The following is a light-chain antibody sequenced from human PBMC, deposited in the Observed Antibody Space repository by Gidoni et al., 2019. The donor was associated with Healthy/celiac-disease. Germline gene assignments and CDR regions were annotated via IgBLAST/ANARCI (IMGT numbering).Light chain of an antibody. CDR1: QSVSSY. V-gene: IGKV3-11*01. J-gene: IGKJ4*01. CDR3: QQRSNWPPKLT. CDR2: DAS. Sequence: IVLTQSPATLSLSPGERATLSCRASQSVSSYLAWYQQKPGQAPKPLIYDASNRATGIPARFSGSGSGTDFTLTISSLEPEDFAVYYCQQRSNWPPKLTFGGGTKVEIK.